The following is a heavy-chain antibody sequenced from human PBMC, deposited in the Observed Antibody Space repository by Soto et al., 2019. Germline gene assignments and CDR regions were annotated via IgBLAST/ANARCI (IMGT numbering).Heavy chain of an antibody. Sequence: ETLPLTPTVSGGSVSSRSYNCSRIHKPPGKGPEWIGYIYYSGSTNYNPSLKSRVTISVDTSKNQFSLKLSSVTAADTAVYYCASWTYYYGSGPFEPWGQGTLVTVSS. CDR1: GGSVSSRSYN. CDR3: ASWTYYYGSGPFEP. J-gene: IGHJ5*02. D-gene: IGHD3-10*01. CDR2: IYYSGST. V-gene: IGHV4-61*01.